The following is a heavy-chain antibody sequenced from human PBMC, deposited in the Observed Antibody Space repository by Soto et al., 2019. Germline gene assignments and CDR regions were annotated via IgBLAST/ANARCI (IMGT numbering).Heavy chain of an antibody. J-gene: IGHJ6*02. Sequence: PSERRSRTCTLSGGCISSSCCSGWFRQLPVKYVEWIGSIYYSGSTYYNPSLKSRVTISVDPPKNRFSLKLSSVTAADTAVYYCARDQYSYGYGLKYYGMDVWGQGTTVT. CDR2: IYYSGST. CDR3: ARDQYSYGYGLKYYGMDV. V-gene: IGHV4-39*02. CDR1: GGCISSSCC. D-gene: IGHD5-18*01.